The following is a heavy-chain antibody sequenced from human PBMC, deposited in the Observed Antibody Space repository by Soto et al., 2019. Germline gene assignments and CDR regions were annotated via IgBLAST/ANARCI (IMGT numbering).Heavy chain of an antibody. Sequence: GASVKVSFKASGYTFTSYGISWVRQAPGQGLEWMGWISAYNGNTNYAQKLQGRVTMTTDTSTSTAYMELRSLRSDDTAVYYCARGQQLVPLGYYYYGMDVWGQGTTVTVSS. J-gene: IGHJ6*02. D-gene: IGHD6-6*01. V-gene: IGHV1-18*01. CDR2: ISAYNGNT. CDR3: ARGQQLVPLGYYYYGMDV. CDR1: GYTFTSYG.